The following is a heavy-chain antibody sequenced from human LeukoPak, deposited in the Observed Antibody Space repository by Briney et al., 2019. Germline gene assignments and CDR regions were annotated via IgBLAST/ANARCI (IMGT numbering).Heavy chain of an antibody. D-gene: IGHD3-10*01. CDR2: ISGSGGST. V-gene: IGHV3-23*01. Sequence: GGSLRLSCAASGFTFSSYAMSWVRQAPGKGLEWVSAISGSGGSTYYADSVKGRFTISRDNSKNTLYLQMNSLRAEYAAVYYCAKLGISMVRGVISYFDYWGQGTLVTVSS. J-gene: IGHJ4*02. CDR3: AKLGISMVRGVISYFDY. CDR1: GFTFSSYA.